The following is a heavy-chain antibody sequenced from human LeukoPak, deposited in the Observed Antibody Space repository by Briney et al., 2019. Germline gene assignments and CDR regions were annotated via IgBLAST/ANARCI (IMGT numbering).Heavy chain of an antibody. J-gene: IGHJ4*02. CDR2: IWYDGSNK. CDR3: ARDYYDFWSGYYSHFDY. Sequence: GGSLRLSCAASGFTFSSYGMHWVRQAPGKGLEWVAVIWYDGSNKYHADSVKGRFTISRDNSKNTLYLQMNSLRAEDTAVYYCARDYYDFWSGYYSHFDYWGQGTLVTVSS. D-gene: IGHD3-3*01. CDR1: GFTFSSYG. V-gene: IGHV3-33*01.